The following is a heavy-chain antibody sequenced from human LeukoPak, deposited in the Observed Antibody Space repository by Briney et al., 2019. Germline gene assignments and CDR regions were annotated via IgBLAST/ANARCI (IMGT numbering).Heavy chain of an antibody. CDR3: ARVYRPYYGSGSYYKPNPPDDAFDI. CDR2: ISAYNGNT. D-gene: IGHD3-10*01. V-gene: IGHV1-18*01. J-gene: IGHJ3*02. CDR1: GYTFTSYG. Sequence: ASVKVSCKASGYTFTSYGISWVRQAPGQGLEWMGWISAYNGNTNYAQKLQGRVTMTTDTSTSTAYMELRSLRSDDTAVYYCARVYRPYYGSGSYYKPNPPDDAFDIWGQGTMVTVSS.